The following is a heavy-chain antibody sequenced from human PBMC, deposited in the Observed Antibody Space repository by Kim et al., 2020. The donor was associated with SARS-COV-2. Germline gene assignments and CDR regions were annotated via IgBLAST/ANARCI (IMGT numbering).Heavy chain of an antibody. J-gene: IGHJ4*02. CDR3: ARDFEEEAVPAAIAY. CDR1: GFTFSSYG. Sequence: GGSLRLSCAASGFTFSSYGMHWVRQAPGKGLEWVAVIWYDGSNKYYADSVKGRFTISRDNSKNTLYLQMNSLRAEDTAVYYCARDFEEEAVPAAIAYWGQGTLVTVSS. CDR2: IWYDGSNK. D-gene: IGHD2-2*02. V-gene: IGHV3-33*01.